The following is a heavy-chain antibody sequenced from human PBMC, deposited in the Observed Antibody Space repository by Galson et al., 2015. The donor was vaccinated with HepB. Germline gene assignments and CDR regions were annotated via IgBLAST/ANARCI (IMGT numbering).Heavy chain of an antibody. Sequence: SLRLSCAASGFVFSNFAMSWVRQTPRKGLEWVSAISASSASAFYADSVERRFTISRDNSKNTLYLQMNNLRADDTALYYCAKTSHDPSSFYYAAYDVWGEGTMVTVSS. CDR2: ISASSASA. J-gene: IGHJ3*01. D-gene: IGHD3-22*01. V-gene: IGHV3-23*01. CDR3: AKTSHDPSSFYYAAYDV. CDR1: GFVFSNFA.